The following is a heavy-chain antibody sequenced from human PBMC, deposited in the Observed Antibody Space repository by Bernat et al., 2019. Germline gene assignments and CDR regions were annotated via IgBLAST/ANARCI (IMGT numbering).Heavy chain of an antibody. D-gene: IGHD1-7*01. V-gene: IGHV3-7*03. CDR3: ARGTTAGGY. J-gene: IGHJ4*02. CDR2: IKSDGREK. Sequence: VQLVESGGGVVQPGRSLRLSCAASGFTFSSYAMHWVRQAPGKGLEWVANIKSDGREKNYVDSVKGRFTISRDNAKNSLYLQMNSLRGEDTAVYYCARGTTAGGYWGQGTLVTVSS. CDR1: GFTFSSYA.